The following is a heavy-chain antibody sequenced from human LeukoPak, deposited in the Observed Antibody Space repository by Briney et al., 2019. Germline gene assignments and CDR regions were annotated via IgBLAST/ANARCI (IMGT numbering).Heavy chain of an antibody. CDR1: GFTFSSYA. CDR3: ARVSVVTKIGVGGGAFDI. J-gene: IGHJ3*02. V-gene: IGHV3-23*01. Sequence: AGGSLRLSCAASGFTFSSYAMGWVRQAPGKGLEWVSAISGSGGSTYYADSVKGRFTISRDNSKNTLYVQMNSLRAEDTAVYYCARVSVVTKIGVGGGAFDIWGQGTMVTVSS. D-gene: IGHD3-22*01. CDR2: ISGSGGST.